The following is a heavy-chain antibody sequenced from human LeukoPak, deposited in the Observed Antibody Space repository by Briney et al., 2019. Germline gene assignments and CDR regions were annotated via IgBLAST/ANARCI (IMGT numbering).Heavy chain of an antibody. V-gene: IGHV4-59*08. D-gene: IGHD6-13*01. J-gene: IGHJ4*02. CDR1: GGSISSYY. Sequence: SETLSLTCTVSGGSISSYYWSWIRQPPGKGLEWIGYIYYSGSTNYNPSLKSRVTISVDTPKNQFSLKLSSVTAADTAVYYCARSYSSSWYYWGQGTLVTVSS. CDR3: ARSYSSSWYY. CDR2: IYYSGST.